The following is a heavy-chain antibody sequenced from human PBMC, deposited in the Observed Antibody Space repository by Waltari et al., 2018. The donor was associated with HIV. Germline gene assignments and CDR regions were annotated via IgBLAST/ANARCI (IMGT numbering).Heavy chain of an antibody. Sequence: EVELVESGGGLVQPGGSLRLSCAASRLNFSNYWIYWVRQVPGKGLVWSSRVNVDASSTDYADSVRGRFTISRDNAKNTVFLQMDSLRAEDTAVYYCTRAVFWSTFFSDNFFDYWGQGTPLTVSS. V-gene: IGHV3-74*01. CDR2: VNVDASST. CDR1: RLNFSNYW. CDR3: TRAVFWSTFFSDNFFDY. D-gene: IGHD3-3*01. J-gene: IGHJ4*02.